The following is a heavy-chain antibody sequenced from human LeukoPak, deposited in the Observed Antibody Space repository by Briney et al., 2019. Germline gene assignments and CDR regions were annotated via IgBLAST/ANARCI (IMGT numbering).Heavy chain of an antibody. CDR2: ISYDGSNK. CDR1: GLTFSSYA. V-gene: IGHV3-30*04. J-gene: IGHJ4*02. CDR3: ARGGFSSGWEIDY. Sequence: GSLRLSCAASGLTFSSYAMHWVRQAPGKGLEWVAVISYDGSNKYYADSVKGRFTISRDNSKNTLYLQMNSLRAEDTAVYYCARGGFSSGWEIDYWGQGTLVTVSS. D-gene: IGHD6-19*01.